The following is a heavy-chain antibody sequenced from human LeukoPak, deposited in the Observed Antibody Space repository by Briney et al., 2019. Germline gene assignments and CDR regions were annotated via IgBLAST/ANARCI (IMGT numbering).Heavy chain of an antibody. CDR2: IYYSGST. V-gene: IGHV4-59*12. D-gene: IGHD3-22*01. J-gene: IGHJ3*02. CDR3: ARNPYYYDSSATWAFDI. CDR1: GGSISSYY. Sequence: PSETLSLTCTVSGGSISSYYWSWIRQPPGKGLEWIGYIYYSGSTNYNPSLKSRVTISVDTSKNQFSLKLSSVTAADTAVYYCARNPYYYDSSATWAFDIWGQGTMVTVSS.